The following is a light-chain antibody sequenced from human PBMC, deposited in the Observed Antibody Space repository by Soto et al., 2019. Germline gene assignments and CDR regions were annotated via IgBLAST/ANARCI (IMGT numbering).Light chain of an antibody. CDR3: SSSAGSNKGYV. CDR1: SSDVGGYNY. V-gene: IGLV2-8*01. CDR2: EVS. J-gene: IGLJ1*01. Sequence: QSALTQPPSASGSPGQSVTISCTGTSSDVGGYNYVSWYQQHPGKAPKLMIYEVSKRPSGVPDRFSGSKSGNTASLTVSGLQAADEADYYCSSSAGSNKGYVLGTGTKLTVL.